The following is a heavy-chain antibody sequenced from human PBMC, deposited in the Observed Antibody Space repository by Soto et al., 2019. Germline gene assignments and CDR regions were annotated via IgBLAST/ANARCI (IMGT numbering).Heavy chain of an antibody. V-gene: IGHV1-46*03. CDR1: GYTFTSYY. D-gene: IGHD4-4*01. J-gene: IGHJ3*02. CDR3: ARDDYSNYEKDGALDI. CDR2: INPSGGST. Sequence: GASVKVSCKATGYTFTSYYMHWVRQAPGQGLEWMGIINPSGGSTSYAQKFQGRVTMTRDTSTSTVYMELSSLRSEDTAVYYCARDDYSNYEKDGALDIWGQGTMVTVSS.